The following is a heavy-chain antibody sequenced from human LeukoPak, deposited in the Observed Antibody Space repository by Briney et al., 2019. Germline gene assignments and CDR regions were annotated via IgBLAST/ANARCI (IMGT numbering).Heavy chain of an antibody. D-gene: IGHD6-13*01. Sequence: ASVKVSCKASGYRFTSYGISWVRQAPGQGLEWMGRIIPILGIANYAQKFQGRVTIIADKSTSTAYMELSSLRSEDTAVYYCARDAGYSSSVDYWGQGTLVTVSS. J-gene: IGHJ4*02. CDR1: GYRFTSYG. CDR3: ARDAGYSSSVDY. V-gene: IGHV1-69*04. CDR2: IIPILGIA.